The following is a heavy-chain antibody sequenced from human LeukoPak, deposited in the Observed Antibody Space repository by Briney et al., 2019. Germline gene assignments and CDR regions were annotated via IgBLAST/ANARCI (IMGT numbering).Heavy chain of an antibody. J-gene: IGHJ3*01. V-gene: IGHV4-31*03. D-gene: IGHD2-2*01. Sequence: PSETLSLTCSVSGDSMNSGNYLWTWIRQNPGKGLEWIGYSFYTGDAYYSPSLQSRLSISVDTSQRQFFLRLTSVTAADTAVYYCARLSCSGSSCSVGGGFDVWGQGTVVTVSS. CDR1: GDSMNSGNYL. CDR3: ARLSCSGSSCSVGGGFDV. CDR2: SFYTGDA.